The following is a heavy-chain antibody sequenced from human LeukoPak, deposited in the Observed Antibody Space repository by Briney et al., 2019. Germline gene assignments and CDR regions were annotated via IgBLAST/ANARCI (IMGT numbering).Heavy chain of an antibody. CDR2: MNPDSGGT. CDR3: ARGIAAAGRGNWFDP. J-gene: IGHJ5*02. Sequence: EASVKVSCKASGYTFTGYYMHWVRQAPGQGLEWMGWMNPDSGGTNYAQKFQGRVTMTRDTSISTAYMEPSRLTSEDTAVYYCARGIAAAGRGNWFDPWGQGTLVTVSS. D-gene: IGHD6-13*01. CDR1: GYTFTGYY. V-gene: IGHV1-2*02.